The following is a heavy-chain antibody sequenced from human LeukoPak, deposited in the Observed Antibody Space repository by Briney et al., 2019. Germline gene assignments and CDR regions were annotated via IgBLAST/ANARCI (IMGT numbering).Heavy chain of an antibody. CDR3: ASLLAPDFWRDGEYDY. CDR1: GFTFSSYG. J-gene: IGHJ4*02. Sequence: GGSLRLSCAASGFTFSSYGMHWVRQAPGKGLEWVEFTRFDGSNKYYADSVNGRFTVSRDNSRNTLYLQMNSLRAEDTAVYYCASLLAPDFWRDGEYDYWGQGTLVTVSS. D-gene: IGHD3-3*01. CDR2: TRFDGSNK. V-gene: IGHV3-30*02.